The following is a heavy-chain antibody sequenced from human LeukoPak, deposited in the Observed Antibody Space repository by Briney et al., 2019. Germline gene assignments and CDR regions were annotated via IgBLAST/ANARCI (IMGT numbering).Heavy chain of an antibody. J-gene: IGHJ4*02. CDR1: GFTFSNYG. CDR3: AKDSDYGDYNLDY. CDR2: IWYDGSNK. D-gene: IGHD4-17*01. V-gene: IGHV3-33*06. Sequence: PGRSLRLSCAASGFTFSNYGMHWVRQAPGKGLEWLAVIWYDGSNKYYADSVKGRFTISRDNSNNTVYLQMNSLRAEDTAVYYCAKDSDYGDYNLDYWGQGTLVTVSS.